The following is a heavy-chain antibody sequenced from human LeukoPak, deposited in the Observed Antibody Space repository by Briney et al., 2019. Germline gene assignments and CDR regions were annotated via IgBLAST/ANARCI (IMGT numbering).Heavy chain of an antibody. CDR2: ISGSGGST. Sequence: GGSLRLSCAASGFTFSSYAMSWVRQAPGKGLEWVSAISGSGGSTYYADSVKGRFTISRDNSKNTLYLQMNSLRAEDTAAYYCAKDLSSGWYYFDYWGQGTLVTVSS. J-gene: IGHJ4*02. CDR3: AKDLSSGWYYFDY. CDR1: GFTFSSYA. V-gene: IGHV3-23*01. D-gene: IGHD6-19*01.